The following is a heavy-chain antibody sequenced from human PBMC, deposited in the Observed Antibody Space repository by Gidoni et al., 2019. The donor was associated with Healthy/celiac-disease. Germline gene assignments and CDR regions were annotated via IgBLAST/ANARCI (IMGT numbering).Heavy chain of an antibody. D-gene: IGHD3-3*01. Sequence: EVQLVESGGGLVQPGGSLRLSCAASGFTFSSYSMNWVRQAPGKGLEWVSYIISSSSTIYYADSVKGRFTISRDNAKNSLYLQMNSLRAEDTAVYYCARTGIGGAIDPWGQGTLVTVSS. V-gene: IGHV3-48*01. CDR3: ARTGIGGAIDP. CDR1: GFTFSSYS. CDR2: IISSSSTI. J-gene: IGHJ5*02.